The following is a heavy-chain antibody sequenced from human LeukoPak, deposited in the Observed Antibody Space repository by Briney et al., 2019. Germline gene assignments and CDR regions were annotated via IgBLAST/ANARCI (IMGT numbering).Heavy chain of an antibody. CDR1: GGSINSTDSY. Sequence: SETLSLTCTVSGGSINSTDSYWGWIRQSPGRGLEWIGAIYHTGTTYHNPSLKSRVTISVDTSKNQSSLKLSSVTAADTAVYYCARPKYYYDSSGYYGYWGQGTLVTVSS. CDR3: ARPKYYYDSSGYYGY. V-gene: IGHV4-39*07. D-gene: IGHD3-22*01. J-gene: IGHJ4*02. CDR2: IYHTGTT.